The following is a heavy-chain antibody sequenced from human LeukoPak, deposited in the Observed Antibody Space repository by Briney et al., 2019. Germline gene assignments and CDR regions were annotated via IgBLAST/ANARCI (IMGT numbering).Heavy chain of an antibody. D-gene: IGHD1-26*01. Sequence: PGGSLRLSCAVSGFTVSGNYMSWVRQAPGKGLEWVSLIYSGGTTYYADSVKGRFTISRDNSKNTLYLQMNSLRAEDTAVYYCARDEGYSGSYEDYWGQGTLVTVSS. CDR3: ARDEGYSGSYEDY. CDR2: IYSGGTT. J-gene: IGHJ4*02. CDR1: GFTVSGNY. V-gene: IGHV3-53*01.